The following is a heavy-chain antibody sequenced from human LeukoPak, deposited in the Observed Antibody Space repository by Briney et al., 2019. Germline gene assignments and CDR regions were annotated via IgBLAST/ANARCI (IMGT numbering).Heavy chain of an antibody. V-gene: IGHV1-3*01. J-gene: IGHJ4*02. D-gene: IGHD1-26*01. Sequence: ASVKVSCKASGYTFTSYAMHWVRPAPGQRLEWMGWINAGNGNTKYAQKFQGRVTITRDTSASTAYVELSSLRSEDTAVYCCARTSSKLSGSYDYWGQGTLVTVSS. CDR2: INAGNGNT. CDR3: ARTSSKLSGSYDY. CDR1: GYTFTSYA.